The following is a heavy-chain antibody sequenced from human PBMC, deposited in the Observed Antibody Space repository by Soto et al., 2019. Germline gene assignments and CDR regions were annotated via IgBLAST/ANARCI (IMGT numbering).Heavy chain of an antibody. J-gene: IGHJ4*02. V-gene: IGHV3-66*01. CDR2: IYSGGST. CDR1: GFTVSSNY. Sequence: QPGGSLRLSCAASGFTVSSNYMSWVRQAPGKGLEWVSLIYSGGSTYYADSVKGRFTISRDNSKNTLYLQMNSLRAEDTAVYYCARDYSSYGPFDYWGQGTLVTVSS. CDR3: ARDYSSYGPFDY. D-gene: IGHD5-18*01.